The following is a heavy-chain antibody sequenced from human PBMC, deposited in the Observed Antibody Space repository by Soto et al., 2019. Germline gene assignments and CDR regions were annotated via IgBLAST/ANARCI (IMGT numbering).Heavy chain of an antibody. CDR2: ISNKGGST. J-gene: IGHJ6*03. V-gene: IGHV3-64*01. D-gene: IGHD3-16*01. CDR1: GLTFRNYA. CDR3: ARGEDYLWGKTPPYYFYHVDV. Sequence: GGALRLSYAASGLTFRNYAMPWVRPAQGKGLEQLSVISNKGGSTYYANSVKGRFTISRNNSKNTLYLQMGSLRGEDMGVYYCARGEDYLWGKTPPYYFYHVDVWGKGTTVTVSS.